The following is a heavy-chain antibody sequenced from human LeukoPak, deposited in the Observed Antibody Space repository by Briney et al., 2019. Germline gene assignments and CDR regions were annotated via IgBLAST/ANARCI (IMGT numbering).Heavy chain of an antibody. Sequence: SETLSLTCTVSGGSISSSSYYWGWIRQPPGKGLEWIGSIYYSGSTYYNPSLKSRVTISVDTSKNQFSLKLSSVTAADTAVYYCARKLYYYDSSGYWGYDAFDIWGQGTMVTVSS. CDR3: ARKLYYYDSSGYWGYDAFDI. D-gene: IGHD3-22*01. CDR1: GGSISSSSYY. V-gene: IGHV4-39*07. CDR2: IYYSGST. J-gene: IGHJ3*02.